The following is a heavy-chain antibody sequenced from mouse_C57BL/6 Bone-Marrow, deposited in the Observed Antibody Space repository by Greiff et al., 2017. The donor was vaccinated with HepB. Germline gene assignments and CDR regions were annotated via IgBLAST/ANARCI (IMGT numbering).Heavy chain of an antibody. CDR3: ARGGYYVLYAMDY. CDR2: ISSGGSYT. V-gene: IGHV5-6*01. Sequence: DVQLVESGGDLVKPGGSLKLSCAASGFTFSSYGMSWVRQTPDKRLEWVATISSGGSYTYYPDSVKGRFTISRDNAKNTLYLQMSSLKSEDTAMYYCARGGYYVLYAMDYWGQGTSVTVSS. J-gene: IGHJ4*01. D-gene: IGHD2-3*01. CDR1: GFTFSSYG.